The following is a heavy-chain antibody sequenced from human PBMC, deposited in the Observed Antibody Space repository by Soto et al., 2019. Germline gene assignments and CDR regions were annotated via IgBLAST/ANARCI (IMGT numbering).Heavy chain of an antibody. CDR3: AKVEAAAGTDY. Sequence: GGSPRLSCAASGFTFSSYAMSWVRQAPGEGLEWVSAISGSGGSTYYADSVKGRFTISRDNSKNTLYLQMNSLRAEDTAVYYCAKVEAAAGTDYWGQGTLVTVSS. CDR2: ISGSGGST. D-gene: IGHD6-13*01. V-gene: IGHV3-23*01. CDR1: GFTFSSYA. J-gene: IGHJ4*02.